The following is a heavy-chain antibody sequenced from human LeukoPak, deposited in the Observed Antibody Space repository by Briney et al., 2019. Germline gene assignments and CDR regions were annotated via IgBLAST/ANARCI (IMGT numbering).Heavy chain of an antibody. V-gene: IGHV3-53*01. CDR3: ARGSYDILTGYGSLDY. Sequence: SGGSLRLSCAASGFTVSSNYMSWVRQAPGKGLEWVSVIYSGGSIYYADSVKGRFTISRDNSKNTLYLQMNSLRAEDTAVYYCARGSYDILTGYGSLDYWGQGTLVTVSS. D-gene: IGHD3-9*01. CDR1: GFTVSSNY. CDR2: IYSGGSI. J-gene: IGHJ4*02.